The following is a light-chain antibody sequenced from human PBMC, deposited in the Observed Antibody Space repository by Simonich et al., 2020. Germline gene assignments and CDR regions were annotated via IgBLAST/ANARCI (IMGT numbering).Light chain of an antibody. V-gene: IGLV2-23*01. J-gene: IGLJ3*02. CDR3: CSYAGSSTLV. CDR1: SSDVVSYNL. CDR2: EGS. Sequence: QSALTQPASLSGSPGQSITISCTGTSSDVVSYNLVSWYQQHPGKAPKLMIYEGSKRPSGVSNRFSGSKSGNTASLTISGLQAEDEADYYCCSYAGSSTLVFGGGTKLTVL.